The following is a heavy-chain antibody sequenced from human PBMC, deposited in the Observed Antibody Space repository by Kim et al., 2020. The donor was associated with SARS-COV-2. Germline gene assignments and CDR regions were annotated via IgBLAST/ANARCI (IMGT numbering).Heavy chain of an antibody. CDR3: ARDYGGYFDF. Sequence: YIYYADSVKGRFTISRDNAKTSLYLQMNSLRADDTAVYYCARDYGGYFDFWGQGTLVTVSS. V-gene: IGHV3-21*01. J-gene: IGHJ4*02. CDR2: YI. D-gene: IGHD4-17*01.